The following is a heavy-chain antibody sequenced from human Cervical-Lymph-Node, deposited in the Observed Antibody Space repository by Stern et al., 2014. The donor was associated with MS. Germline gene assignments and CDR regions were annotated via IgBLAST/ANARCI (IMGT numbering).Heavy chain of an antibody. CDR1: GEPLTELS. D-gene: IGHD3-22*01. V-gene: IGHV1-24*01. Sequence: QVQLVQSGAEVKKPGASVKVSCKVSGEPLTELSMHWVRQVPGKGLEWMGTFHPGDGETIYAQNFQGRFTMTADTSTDPPYMELSSLRSEDTAVYHCASAYYDSSGYDFYGMDVWGQGTAVTVSS. CDR3: ASAYYDSSGYDFYGMDV. J-gene: IGHJ6*02. CDR2: FHPGDGET.